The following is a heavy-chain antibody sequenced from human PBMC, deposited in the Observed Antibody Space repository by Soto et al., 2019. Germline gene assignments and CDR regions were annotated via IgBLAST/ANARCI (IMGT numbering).Heavy chain of an antibody. CDR3: ARWAVRGVITP. D-gene: IGHD3-10*01. J-gene: IGHJ6*02. CDR2: MNPDSGNT. V-gene: IGHV1-8*01. CDR1: GYTFTSYD. Sequence: QEQLVQSGAEVKKPGASVKVSCKASGYTFTSYDINWVRQATGQGLEWMEWMNPDSGNTGYAQKFQGRVTMTRDTSLNTAYMELSSLRSEDTAVYYCARWAVRGVITPWGQGTTVTVSS.